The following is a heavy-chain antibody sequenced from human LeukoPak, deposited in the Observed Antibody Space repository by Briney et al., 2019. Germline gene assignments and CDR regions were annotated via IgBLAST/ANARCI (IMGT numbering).Heavy chain of an antibody. V-gene: IGHV3-23*01. CDR1: GFIFSTYA. D-gene: IGHD3-16*02. CDR2: VNGNGGST. CDR3: AKSLYGGCDY. J-gene: IGHJ4*02. Sequence: GGSLRLSCAASGFIFSTYAMSWVRQAPGKGLEWVSGVNGNGGSTSYADSVKGRSTIFRDNSKNTVYLQMNSLRVEDTAVYYCAKSLYGGCDYWGQGTVVTVSS.